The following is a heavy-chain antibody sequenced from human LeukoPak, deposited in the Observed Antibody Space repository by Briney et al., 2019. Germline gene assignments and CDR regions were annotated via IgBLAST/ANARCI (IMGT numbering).Heavy chain of an antibody. CDR3: ARDKNDYVVSLIDY. D-gene: IGHD4/OR15-4a*01. Sequence: GGSLRLSCAASGFTFTTYWVSWVRQAPGKGLEWVANIKQDGNEKYYVDSVKGRFTISRDNSKNTLYLQMNSLRVEDTAAYYCARDKNDYVVSLIDYWGQGTLVTVSS. CDR1: GFTFTTYW. V-gene: IGHV3-7*01. J-gene: IGHJ4*02. CDR2: IKQDGNEK.